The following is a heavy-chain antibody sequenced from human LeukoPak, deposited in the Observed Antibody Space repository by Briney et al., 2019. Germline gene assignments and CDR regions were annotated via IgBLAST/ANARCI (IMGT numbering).Heavy chain of an antibody. J-gene: IGHJ4*02. CDR2: IWEDGTNI. CDR1: GFTFSIYG. Sequence: PGESLRLSCAASGFTFSIYGMHWVRQAPGKGLDWVASIWEDGTNINYADSVMGRFTISRDNSKNTLYLQMHSLRADDTAVYYCARVGYNSGWYEYWGQGTSVTVSS. V-gene: IGHV3-33*01. CDR3: ARVGYNSGWYEY. D-gene: IGHD6-19*01.